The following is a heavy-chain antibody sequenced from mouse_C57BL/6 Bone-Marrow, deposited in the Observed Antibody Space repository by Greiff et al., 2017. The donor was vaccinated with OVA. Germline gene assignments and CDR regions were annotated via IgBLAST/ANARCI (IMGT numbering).Heavy chain of an antibody. Sequence: QVQLQQPGAELVKPGASVKLSCKASGYTFTSYWMHWVKQRPGQGLEWIGMIHPNSGSTNYNEKFKSKATLTVDNSSSTAYMQLSSLTSEDSAVYYCARTMGYDGYYEDAMDYWGQGTSVTVSS. CDR3: ARTMGYDGYYEDAMDY. CDR1: GYTFTSYW. V-gene: IGHV1-64*01. D-gene: IGHD2-3*01. CDR2: IHPNSGST. J-gene: IGHJ4*01.